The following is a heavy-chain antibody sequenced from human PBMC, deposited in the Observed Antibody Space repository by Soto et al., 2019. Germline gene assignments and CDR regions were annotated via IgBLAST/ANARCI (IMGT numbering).Heavy chain of an antibody. CDR1: GFTFSRYG. V-gene: IGHV3-30*18. J-gene: IGHJ1*01. D-gene: IGHD2-15*01. Sequence: QVQLVESGGGVVQPGRSLRLSCAASGFTFSRYGMHWVRQAPGKGLEWVAVISYDGSNKYYADSVKGRFTISRDNSKNTLYLQMNSLRAEDTAVYYCAKQAGVVVVVAAEGYFQHWGQGTLVTVSS. CDR2: ISYDGSNK. CDR3: AKQAGVVVVVAAEGYFQH.